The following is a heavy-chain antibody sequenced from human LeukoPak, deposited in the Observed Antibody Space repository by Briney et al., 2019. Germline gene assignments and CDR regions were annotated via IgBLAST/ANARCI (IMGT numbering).Heavy chain of an antibody. CDR3: ARAYSYYYDSSGFNWFDP. V-gene: IGHV1-18*01. D-gene: IGHD3-22*01. CDR2: ISAYNGNT. Sequence: ASVKVSCKASGYTFISYGISWVRQAPGQGLEWMGWISAYNGNTNDAQKLQGRVTMTTDTSTSTAYMELRSLRSDDTAVYYCARAYSYYYDSSGFNWFDPWGQGTLVTVSS. J-gene: IGHJ5*02. CDR1: GYTFISYG.